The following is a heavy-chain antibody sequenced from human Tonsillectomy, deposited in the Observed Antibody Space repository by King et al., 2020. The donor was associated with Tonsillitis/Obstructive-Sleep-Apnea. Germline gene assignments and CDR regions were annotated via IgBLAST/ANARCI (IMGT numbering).Heavy chain of an antibody. D-gene: IGHD1-26*01. V-gene: IGHV4-4*02. J-gene: IGHJ5*02. CDR1: GGSISSSNW. CDR3: AREWEHLRWFDP. CDR2: ISHSGRT. Sequence: VQLQESGTGLVKPSGTLSLTCAVSGGSISSSNWWCWVRQPPGKGLEWIGEISHSGRTNYNPSLKSRVTISVDKSKNQFSLNLTSVTAADTAVYYCAREWEHLRWFDPWGQGTLVTVSS.